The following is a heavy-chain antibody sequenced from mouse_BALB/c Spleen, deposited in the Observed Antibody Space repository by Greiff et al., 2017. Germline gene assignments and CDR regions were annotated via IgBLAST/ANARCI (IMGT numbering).Heavy chain of an antibody. J-gene: IGHJ3*01. CDR3: AREDGPAWFAY. D-gene: IGHD2-3*01. Sequence: DVMLVESGGGLVKPGGSLKLSCAASGFTFSSYAMSWVRQTPEKRLEWVATISSGGSYTYYPDSVKGRFTISRDNAKNTLYLQMSSLRSEDTAMYYCAREDGPAWFAYWGQGTLVTVSA. CDR1: GFTFSSYA. V-gene: IGHV5-9-1*01. CDR2: ISSGGSYT.